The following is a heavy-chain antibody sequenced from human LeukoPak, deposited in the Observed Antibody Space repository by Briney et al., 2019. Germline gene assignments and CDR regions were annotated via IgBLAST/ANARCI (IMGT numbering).Heavy chain of an antibody. V-gene: IGHV3-48*03. J-gene: IGHJ6*04. CDR1: GFTFSSYE. CDR2: ISSSGSTI. D-gene: IGHD3-10*02. Sequence: GGPLRLSCAASGFTFSSYEMNWVRQAPGKGLEWVSYISSSGSTIYYADSVKGRFTISRDNAKNSLYLQMNSLRAEDTAVYYCAELGITMIGGVWGRGTTVTISS. CDR3: AELGITMIGGV.